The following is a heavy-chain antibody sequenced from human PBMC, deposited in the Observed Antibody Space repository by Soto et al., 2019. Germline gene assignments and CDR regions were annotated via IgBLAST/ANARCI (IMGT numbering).Heavy chain of an antibody. CDR2: IIPIFGTA. D-gene: IGHD2-15*01. CDR1: GGSFSSYA. Sequence: VAAVKVSCKASGGSFSSYAISWVRQAPGQGLEWMGGIIPIFGTANYAQKFQGRVTITADESTSTAYMELSSLRSEDTAVYYCARDLPCSSGGSCYSRNWFDPWGQGTLVTVSS. V-gene: IGHV1-69*13. J-gene: IGHJ5*02. CDR3: ARDLPCSSGGSCYSRNWFDP.